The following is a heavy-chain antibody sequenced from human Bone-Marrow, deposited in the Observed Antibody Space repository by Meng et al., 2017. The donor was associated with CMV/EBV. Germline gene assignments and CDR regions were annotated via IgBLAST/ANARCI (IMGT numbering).Heavy chain of an antibody. V-gene: IGHV3-15*01. D-gene: IGHD3-22*01. J-gene: IGHJ4*02. CDR3: ARGAYYYDSSGYWYFDY. CDR1: GFTFNNAW. Sequence: GESLKISCAASGFTFNNAWMSWVRQAPGKGLEWVGRIKSKVDGGTADYAAPVKGRFSISRDDSKNTLYLQMNSLKTEDTAVYYCARGAYYYDSSGYWYFDYWGQGTLVTVSS. CDR2: IKSKVDGGTA.